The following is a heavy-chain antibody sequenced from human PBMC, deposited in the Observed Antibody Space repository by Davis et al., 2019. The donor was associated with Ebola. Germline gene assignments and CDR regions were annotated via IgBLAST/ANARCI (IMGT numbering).Heavy chain of an antibody. CDR1: GGTFSSYA. CDR3: AREGRKPLVHSFDL. J-gene: IGHJ3*01. V-gene: IGHV1-69*13. CDR2: IIPIFGTA. Sequence: SVKVSCKASGGTFSSYAISWVRQAPGQGLEWMGGIIPIFGTANYAQKFQGRVTITADESTSTAYMELSSLRSEDTAVYYCAREGRKPLVHSFDLWGPGTMVTVSA. D-gene: IGHD6-6*01.